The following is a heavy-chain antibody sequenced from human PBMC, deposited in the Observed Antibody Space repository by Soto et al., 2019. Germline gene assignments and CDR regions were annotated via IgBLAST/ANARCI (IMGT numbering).Heavy chain of an antibody. Sequence: GGSLXLSCAASGFXFSSYAMSWVRQAPGKGLEWVSAISGSGGSTYYADSVKGRFTISRDNSKNTLYLQMNSLRAEDTAVYYCAKDLWNYGGYGMDVWGQGTTVTVSS. CDR3: AKDLWNYGGYGMDV. V-gene: IGHV3-23*01. D-gene: IGHD1-7*01. CDR2: ISGSGGST. J-gene: IGHJ6*02. CDR1: GFXFSSYA.